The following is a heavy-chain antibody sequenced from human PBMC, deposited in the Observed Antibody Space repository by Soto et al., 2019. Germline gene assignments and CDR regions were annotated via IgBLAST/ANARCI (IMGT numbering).Heavy chain of an antibody. CDR1: GGSFSDYY. V-gene: IGHV4-34*01. Sequence: TLSLTCSVYGGSFSDYYWSWIRQPPGKGLEWIGEINHSGSTNYNPSLKSRVTISVHTSKNQFSLKLSSVTAADTAVYYCARARKGSGSDYYYHYGMDVWGKGTTVTVSS. D-gene: IGHD3-3*01. CDR2: INHSGST. CDR3: ARARKGSGSDYYYHYGMDV. J-gene: IGHJ6*04.